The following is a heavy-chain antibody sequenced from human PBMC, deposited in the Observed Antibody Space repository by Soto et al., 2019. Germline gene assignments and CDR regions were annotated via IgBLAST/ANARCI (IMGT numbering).Heavy chain of an antibody. CDR3: ARMDSFGSFNWLDP. Sequence: VASVNVSFKASGYTFTNNDVSWVRQATGQGLELMGWMNPGSGDTGYAQKFQGRLTMTRXSXXAXAXMXLXXXTSEXTAIYYCARMDSFGSFNWLDPWRPGTLATVAS. CDR2: MNPGSGDT. CDR1: GYTFTNND. V-gene: IGHV1-8*01. D-gene: IGHD5-18*01. J-gene: IGHJ5*02.